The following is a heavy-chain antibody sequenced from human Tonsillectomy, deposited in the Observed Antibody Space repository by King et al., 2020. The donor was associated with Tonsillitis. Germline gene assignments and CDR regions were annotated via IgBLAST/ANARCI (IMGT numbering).Heavy chain of an antibody. D-gene: IGHD3-22*01. CDR1: GSSISSGYY. Sequence: QLQESGPGLVKASETLSLTCTVSGSSISSGYYWGWIRQPPGKGLMWIGSVYYNGNTNYNPSLKNRVTISMDTSKNQFSLNLTSVTAADTAVYYCASRFYFDSSGFYYFDSGGQGTLVTVSS. J-gene: IGHJ4*02. CDR2: VYYNGNT. CDR3: ASRFYFDSSGFYYFDS. V-gene: IGHV4-38-2*02.